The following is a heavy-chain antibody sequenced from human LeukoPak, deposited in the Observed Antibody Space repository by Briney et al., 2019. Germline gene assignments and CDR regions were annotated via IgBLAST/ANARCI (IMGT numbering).Heavy chain of an antibody. J-gene: IGHJ5*02. CDR3: ARVRALLWFGEGWFDP. D-gene: IGHD3-10*01. V-gene: IGHV1-46*01. CDR2: ISPSGGST. CDR1: GYTFTSNY. Sequence: GASVKVSCKAFGYTFTSNYMHWVRQAPGQGPEWMGVISPSGGSTTYAQKFQGRVTLTRDMSTSTDYLELSSLRSEDTAVYYCARVRALLWFGEGWFDPWGQGTLVTVSS.